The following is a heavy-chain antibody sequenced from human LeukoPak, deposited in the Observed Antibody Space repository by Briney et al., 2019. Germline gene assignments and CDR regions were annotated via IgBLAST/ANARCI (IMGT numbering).Heavy chain of an antibody. J-gene: IGHJ5*02. CDR3: ARDQPGKFDP. V-gene: IGHV1-46*02. CDR2: ISPTSGIT. CDR1: GYTFNNYY. D-gene: IGHD7-27*01. Sequence: SVRISCMASGYTFNNYYLHWVRQAPGQGLEWMGIISPTSGITTYAQKFQGRVTMTRDSSTRTFSLDLSSLRSDDTAVYYCARDQPGKFDPWGQGTLVTVSS.